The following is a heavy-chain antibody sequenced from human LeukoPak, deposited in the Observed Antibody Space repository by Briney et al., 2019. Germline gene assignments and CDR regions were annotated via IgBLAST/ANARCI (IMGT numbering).Heavy chain of an antibody. CDR2: INPSGGST. CDR3: ARGLGDSGSFSSFDY. Sequence: APVKVSCKTSGYTFTTYYMHWVRQAPGQGLEWMGIINPSGGSTTYAQKFQGRVTMTRDTSTSTVYMELSSLRSEDTAVYYCARGLGDSGSFSSFDYWGQGTLVTVSS. D-gene: IGHD3-10*01. V-gene: IGHV1-46*01. CDR1: GYTFTTYY. J-gene: IGHJ4*02.